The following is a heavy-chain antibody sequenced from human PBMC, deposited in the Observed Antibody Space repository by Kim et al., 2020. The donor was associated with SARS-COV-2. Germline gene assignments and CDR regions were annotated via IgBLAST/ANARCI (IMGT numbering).Heavy chain of an antibody. V-gene: IGHV4-59*13. CDR1: GGSISSYY. J-gene: IGHJ6*02. Sequence: SETLSLTCTVSGGSISSYYWSWIRQPPGKGLEWIGYIYYSGSTNYNPSLKSRVTISVDTSKNHFSLKLSSVTAADTAVYYCARGGDTYDFWSGYRDSYGMDVWGQGTTVTVSS. D-gene: IGHD3-3*01. CDR2: IYYSGST. CDR3: ARGGDTYDFWSGYRDSYGMDV.